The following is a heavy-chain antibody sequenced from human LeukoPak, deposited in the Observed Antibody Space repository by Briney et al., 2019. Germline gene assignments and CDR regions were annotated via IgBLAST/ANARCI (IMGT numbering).Heavy chain of an antibody. CDR3: ASTPYCGGDCYPRFDP. CDR1: GGSISSYY. V-gene: IGHV4-4*07. D-gene: IGHD2-21*02. CDR2: IYTSGST. Sequence: SETLSLTCTVSGGSISSYYWSWIRQPAGKGLEWIGRIYTSGSTNYNPSLKSRVTISVDKSKNQFSLKLSSVTAADTAVYYCASTPYCGGDCYPRFDPWGQGTLVTVSS. J-gene: IGHJ5*02.